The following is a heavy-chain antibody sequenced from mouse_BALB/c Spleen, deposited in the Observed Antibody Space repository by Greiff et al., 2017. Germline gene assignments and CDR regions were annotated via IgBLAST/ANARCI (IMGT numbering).Heavy chain of an antibody. Sequence: EVKLVESGGGLVQPGGSLKLSCAASGFTFSSYTMSWVRQTPEKRLEWVAYISYGGGSTYYPDTVKGRFTISRDNAKNTLYLQMSSLKSEDTAMYYCARHGIGASWFAYWGQGTLVTVSA. CDR2: ISYGGGST. J-gene: IGHJ3*01. CDR1: GFTFSSYT. V-gene: IGHV5-12-2*01. CDR3: ARHGIGASWFAY. D-gene: IGHD1-1*02.